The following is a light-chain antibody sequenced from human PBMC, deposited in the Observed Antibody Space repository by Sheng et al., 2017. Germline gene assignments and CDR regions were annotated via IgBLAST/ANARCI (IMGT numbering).Light chain of an antibody. CDR3: QQYSTYVYT. Sequence: DIQMTQSPSTLSASVGDRVIITCRASQSITSWLAWYQQKPGKAPKLLIYKASTLEIGVPSRFSGSGSGTEFTLTISSLQPDDFATYYCQQYSTYVYTFGQGTKLEVK. CDR2: KAS. V-gene: IGKV1-5*03. J-gene: IGKJ2*01. CDR1: QSITSW.